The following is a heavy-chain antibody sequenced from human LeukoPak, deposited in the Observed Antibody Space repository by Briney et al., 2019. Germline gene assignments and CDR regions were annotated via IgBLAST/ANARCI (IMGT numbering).Heavy chain of an antibody. J-gene: IGHJ5*02. CDR2: IYYSGST. D-gene: IGHD3/OR15-3a*01. Sequence: PSETLSLTCTVSGGSISSSSYYWGWIRQPPGKGLEWIGSIYYSGSTYYNPSLKSRVTISVDTSKNQFSLKLSSVTAADTAVYYCARERYYDLWAAHGERNWFDPWGQGTLVTVSS. CDR3: ARERYYDLWAAHGERNWFDP. CDR1: GGSISSSSYY. V-gene: IGHV4-39*07.